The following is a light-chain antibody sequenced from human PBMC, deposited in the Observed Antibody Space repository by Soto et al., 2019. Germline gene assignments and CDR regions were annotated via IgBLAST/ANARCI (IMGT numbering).Light chain of an antibody. V-gene: IGKV3-15*01. CDR1: QSVSSN. Sequence: EIVMTQSPATLSVSPGERATLSCRASQSVSSNLAWYQQKPGQAPRLLIYGASTRATGIPARFTGSGSGTEFTLTISSLQSEDFAVYYCQQYHQWPISFGQGTRLEIK. CDR3: QQYHQWPIS. CDR2: GAS. J-gene: IGKJ5*01.